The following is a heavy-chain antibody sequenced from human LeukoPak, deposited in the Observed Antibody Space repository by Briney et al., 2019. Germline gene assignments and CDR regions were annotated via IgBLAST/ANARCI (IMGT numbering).Heavy chain of an antibody. CDR3: TRDSGTYNWFDP. V-gene: IGHV3-73*01. D-gene: IGHD1-26*01. Sequence: GGSLKLSCAASGFTFSGSAIHWVRQSSGKGLEWVGQIDKKDQGYATATAYAASVKGRFTISRDDSINTAYLQMKSLKTEDTALYYCTRDSGTYNWFDPWGQGTLVTVSS. CDR2: IDKKDQGYATAT. CDR1: GFTFSGSA. J-gene: IGHJ5*02.